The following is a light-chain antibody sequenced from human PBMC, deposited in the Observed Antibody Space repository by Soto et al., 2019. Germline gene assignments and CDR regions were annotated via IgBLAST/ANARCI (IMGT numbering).Light chain of an antibody. CDR2: GAS. V-gene: IGKV3-20*01. CDR3: QQYGSSPGT. J-gene: IGKJ1*01. Sequence: EIVLTQSPDTLSLSPGERATLSCRASQSVYSTYLAWYVQKHGQASRLLIYGASNRATGIPDRFSGSGSGTDFTLTISRLEPEDFAVYYCQQYGSSPGTFGQGTKVDI. CDR1: QSVYSTY.